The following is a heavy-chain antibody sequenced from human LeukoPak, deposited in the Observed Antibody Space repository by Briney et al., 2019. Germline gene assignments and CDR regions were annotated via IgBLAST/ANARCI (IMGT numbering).Heavy chain of an antibody. Sequence: SETLSLTCTVSGASIRSYYWSWIRQPPGKGLEWIGYIYYSGSTNYNPSLKSRVTISVDTSKNQFSLKLSSVTAADTAVYYCARTQIAVAGTGFDYWGQGTLVTVSS. D-gene: IGHD6-19*01. CDR1: GASIRSYY. J-gene: IGHJ4*02. CDR3: ARTQIAVAGTGFDY. CDR2: IYYSGST. V-gene: IGHV4-59*01.